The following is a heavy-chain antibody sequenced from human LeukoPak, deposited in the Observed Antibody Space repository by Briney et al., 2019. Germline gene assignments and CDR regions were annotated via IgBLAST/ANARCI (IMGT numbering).Heavy chain of an antibody. CDR3: ARTGTTPYFDY. CDR1: GDSIRSYY. V-gene: IGHV4-59*01. J-gene: IGHJ4*02. Sequence: PSETLSLTCTVSGDSIRSYYWSWIRQPPGKGLEWIGYIYYSGSTNYNPSLKSRVTISVDTSKNQFSLKLSSVTAADTAVYYCARTGTTPYFDYWGQGTLVTVSS. CDR2: IYYSGST. D-gene: IGHD1-1*01.